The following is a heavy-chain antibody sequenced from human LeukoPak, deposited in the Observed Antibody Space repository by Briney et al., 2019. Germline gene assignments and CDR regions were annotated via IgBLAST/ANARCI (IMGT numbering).Heavy chain of an antibody. D-gene: IGHD3-22*01. J-gene: IGHJ4*02. V-gene: IGHV1-69*05. CDR2: IIPIFGTP. CDR3: ARDRVGYSGYYVY. CDR1: GGTFATYD. Sequence: GASVKVSCKASGGTFATYDISWVRQAPGQGLEWMGGIIPIFGTPNYAQKLQGRVTMTTDTSTSTAYMELRSLRSDDTAVYYCARDRVGYSGYYVYWGQGTLVTVSS.